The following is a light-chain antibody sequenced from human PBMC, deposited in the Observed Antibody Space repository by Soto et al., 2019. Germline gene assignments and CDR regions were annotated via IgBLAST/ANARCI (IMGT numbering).Light chain of an antibody. V-gene: IGLV1-44*01. CDR1: SSNVGSNT. J-gene: IGLJ1*01. CDR2: STS. Sequence: QYVLTQPPSASGTPGQIVAISCSGNSSNVGSNTVTWYQQLPGTAPKLLIYSTSQRSSGVPGRFSGSKSGASASLSISGLQSEDEADYYCAAWDDRLDVYVFGTGTKLTVL. CDR3: AAWDDRLDVYV.